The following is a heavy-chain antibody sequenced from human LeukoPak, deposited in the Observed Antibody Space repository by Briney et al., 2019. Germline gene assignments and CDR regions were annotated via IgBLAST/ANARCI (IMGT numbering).Heavy chain of an antibody. J-gene: IGHJ4*02. V-gene: IGHV3-74*01. CDR2: INSDGSST. CDR1: GFTFSSYW. CDR3: ARESQSAVAGDY. D-gene: IGHD6-19*01. Sequence: GGSLRLSCAASGFTFSSYWMHWVRQAPGKGLVWVSRINSDGSSTSYADSVKGRFTISRDNAKNTLYLQMDSLRAEDTAVYYCARESQSAVAGDYWGQGTLVTVSS.